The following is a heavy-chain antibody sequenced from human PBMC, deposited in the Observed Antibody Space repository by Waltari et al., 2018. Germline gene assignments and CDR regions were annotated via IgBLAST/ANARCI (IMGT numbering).Heavy chain of an antibody. V-gene: IGHV4-39*01. D-gene: IGHD3-3*01. Sequence: QLQLQESGPGLVKPSETLSLTCTVSGDSISTSSHYWGWIRQPPGKGLEWIGSLDYSGSTYYNPSLKRRVTMSVDMSKNQFSLKLTSVTAADTAVYYCARHFVPYYDFWSGYYLSHWGQGTLVAVSS. CDR2: LDYSGST. CDR1: GDSISTSSHY. CDR3: ARHFVPYYDFWSGYYLSH. J-gene: IGHJ4*02.